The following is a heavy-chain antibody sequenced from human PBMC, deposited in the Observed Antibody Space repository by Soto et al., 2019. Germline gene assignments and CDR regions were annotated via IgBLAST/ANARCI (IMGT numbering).Heavy chain of an antibody. CDR2: IIPILGIA. CDR1: GGTFSSYT. V-gene: IGHV1-69*02. CDR3: AGGRGPYYYYYMDV. J-gene: IGHJ6*03. Sequence: QVQLVQSGAEVKKPGSSVKVSCKASGGTFSSYTISWVRQAPGQGLEWMGRIIPILGIANYAQKCQGRVTITADKSTGTASMELSSLRSEDTAVYYCAGGRGPYYYYYMDVWGKGTTVTVSS.